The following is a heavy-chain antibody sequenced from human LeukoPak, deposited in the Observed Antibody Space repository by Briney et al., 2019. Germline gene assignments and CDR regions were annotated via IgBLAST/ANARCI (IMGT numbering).Heavy chain of an antibody. Sequence: SGTLSLTCTVSGDSINSLDLWSWVRQPPGKGLEWIGEMYLSGTTHSNPSVKSRVTISIDKSKNQFFLNLSSATAADTAVYYCAGLVGRYSSGLYYYYFDYWGQGTLVTVSS. D-gene: IGHD3-22*01. CDR2: MYLSGTT. CDR3: AGLVGRYSSGLYYYYFDY. CDR1: GDSINSLDL. J-gene: IGHJ4*02. V-gene: IGHV4-4*02.